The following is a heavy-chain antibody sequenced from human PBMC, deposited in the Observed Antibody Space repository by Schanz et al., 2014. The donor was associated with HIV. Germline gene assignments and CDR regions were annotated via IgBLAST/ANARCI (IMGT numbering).Heavy chain of an antibody. J-gene: IGHJ6*02. Sequence: QVQLVQSGAEVKKPGASVKVSCKASGDTFTGDFMHWVRQAPGQGLEWMGWINPNSDGTNYAQKFQGRVTMTTDTSISTVYMELSRLRSDDTAMYYCARVEPAAVPDTFFYYGMDVWGQGTTVTVSS. D-gene: IGHD2-2*02. CDR2: INPNSDGT. V-gene: IGHV1-2*02. CDR1: GDTFTGDF. CDR3: ARVEPAAVPDTFFYYGMDV.